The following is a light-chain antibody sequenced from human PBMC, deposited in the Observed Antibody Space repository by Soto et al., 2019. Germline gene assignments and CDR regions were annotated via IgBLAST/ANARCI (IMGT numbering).Light chain of an antibody. CDR2: DTT. V-gene: IGLV1-40*01. CDR3: QSYDSSLSAYV. CDR1: SSNIGADYD. Sequence: QSVLTQPPSVSGAPGQRVTISCTGSSSNIGADYDAHWYQQLPRTAPKLLIYDTTNRPSGVPVRFSGSKSGTSASLAITGLQAEDEADYYCQSYDSSLSAYVFGSGTKVTVL. J-gene: IGLJ1*01.